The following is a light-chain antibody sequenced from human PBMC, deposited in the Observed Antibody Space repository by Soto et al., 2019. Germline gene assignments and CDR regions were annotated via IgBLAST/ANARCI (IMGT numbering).Light chain of an antibody. CDR3: QQYENLPT. J-gene: IGKJ5*01. V-gene: IGKV1-33*01. CDR2: AAA. CDR1: QNIERY. Sequence: DIQMTHSPSSLSASIGDTITIIFRASQNIERYLNWYQHKEGRAPQLLMFAAANLESGVPSRFRGSGSGTDFTLTISSLQPEDIATYYCQQYENLPTFGQGRRPEIK.